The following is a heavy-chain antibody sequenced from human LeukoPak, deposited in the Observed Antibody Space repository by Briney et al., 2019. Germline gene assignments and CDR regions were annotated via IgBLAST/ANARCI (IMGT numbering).Heavy chain of an antibody. CDR3: VRVGSGATRADTLDL. CDR1: GFTFSAYS. CDR2: IGAAGSHI. V-gene: IGHV3-21*01. J-gene: IGHJ3*01. D-gene: IGHD6-19*01. Sequence: GGSLRLSCAASGFTFSAYSMNWVRQAPGEGREWVSSIGAAGSHIYYADSMKGRFTISRDNAKSSLFLQMNSLRAEDTGIYYCVRVGSGATRADTLDLWGQGTMVTVSS.